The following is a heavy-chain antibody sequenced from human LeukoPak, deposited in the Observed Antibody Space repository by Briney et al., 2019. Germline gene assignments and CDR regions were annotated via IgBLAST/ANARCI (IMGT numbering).Heavy chain of an antibody. CDR1: GGTFSSYA. CDR3: ARGFIEYYYDSSGYDY. V-gene: IGHV1-69*06. D-gene: IGHD3-22*01. CDR2: IIPIFGTA. Sequence: SVKVSCKASGGTFSSYAISWVRQAPGQGLEWMGGIIPIFGTANYAQKFQGRVTITADKSTSTAYMELSSLRSEDTAVYYCARGFIEYYYDSSGYDYWGQGTLVTVSS. J-gene: IGHJ4*02.